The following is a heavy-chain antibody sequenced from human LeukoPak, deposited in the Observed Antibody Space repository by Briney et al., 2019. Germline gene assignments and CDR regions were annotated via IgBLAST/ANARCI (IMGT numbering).Heavy chain of an antibody. Sequence: PGGSLRLSCEASGFAFSNHAMTWVRQAPGEGLQWVSTISDTGKTTFYRDSVRGRFTISRDNSNNTLYLQMDGLRADDTAVYYCARGGAYDYGVLDAWGQGTLVTVSS. V-gene: IGHV3-23*01. CDR3: ARGGAYDYGVLDA. CDR2: ISDTGKTT. J-gene: IGHJ5*02. D-gene: IGHD4/OR15-4a*01. CDR1: GFAFSNHA.